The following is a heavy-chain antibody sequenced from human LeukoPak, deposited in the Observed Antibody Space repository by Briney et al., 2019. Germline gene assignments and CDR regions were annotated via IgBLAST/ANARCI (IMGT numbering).Heavy chain of an antibody. V-gene: IGHV1-18*04. D-gene: IGHD2-15*01. CDR3: ARDDGGYCSGGSCYVAEYLQH. J-gene: IGHJ1*01. Sequence: GASVKVSCKASGYTFTSYGISWVRQAPGQGLEWMGWISAYNGNTNYAQKLQGRVTMTTDTSTSTAYMELRSLRSDDTAVYYCARDDGGYCSGGSCYVAEYLQHWGQGTLVTVSS. CDR1: GYTFTSYG. CDR2: ISAYNGNT.